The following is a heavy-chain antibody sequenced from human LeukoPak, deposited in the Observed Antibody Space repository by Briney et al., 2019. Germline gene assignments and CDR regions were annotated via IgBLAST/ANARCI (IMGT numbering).Heavy chain of an antibody. CDR1: GGSISSGSYY. CDR3: ARVYYDSSGDSAFDI. Sequence: ASETLPLTCTVSGGSISSGSYYWSWIRQPAGKGLEWIGRIYTSGSTNYNPSLKSRVTISVDTSKNQFSLKLSSVTAADTAVYYCARVYYDSSGDSAFDIWGQGTMVTVSS. J-gene: IGHJ3*02. D-gene: IGHD3-22*01. V-gene: IGHV4-61*02. CDR2: IYTSGST.